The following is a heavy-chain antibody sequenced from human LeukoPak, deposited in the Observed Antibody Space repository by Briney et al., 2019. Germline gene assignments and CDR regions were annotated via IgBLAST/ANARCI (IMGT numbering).Heavy chain of an antibody. CDR3: ASFFCINGVCYYLDY. CDR1: GYTFTSYA. J-gene: IGHJ4*02. V-gene: IGHV7-4-1*02. D-gene: IGHD2-8*01. Sequence: WASVKVSCKASGYTFTSYAMGWVRQAPGHGLEWMGWINTNTGNPTYAQGFTGRFVFSLDTSVSTPYLQISSLEAEDTAVYYCASFFCINGVCYYLDYWGQGTLVTVSS. CDR2: INTNTGNP.